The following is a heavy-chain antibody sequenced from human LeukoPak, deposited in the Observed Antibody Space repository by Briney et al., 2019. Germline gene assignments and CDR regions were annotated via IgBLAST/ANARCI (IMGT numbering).Heavy chain of an antibody. V-gene: IGHV3-30-3*01. CDR3: ARVSQPYDSSCYWYFQH. CDR2: ISYDGSNK. CDR1: GFTLSSYA. J-gene: IGHJ1*01. Sequence: GGSLRLSWAASGFTLSSYAMHWVRQAPGKGLEWVAVISYDGSNKYYADSVKGRFTISRDNSKNTLYLQMNSLRAEDTAVYYCARVSQPYDSSCYWYFQHWGQGTLVTVSS. D-gene: IGHD3-22*01.